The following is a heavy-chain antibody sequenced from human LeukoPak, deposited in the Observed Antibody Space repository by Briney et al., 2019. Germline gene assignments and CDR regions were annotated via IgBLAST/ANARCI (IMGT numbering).Heavy chain of an antibody. CDR1: GGSISSGDYY. CDR3: ARGRGATTRLDY. D-gene: IGHD1-26*01. V-gene: IGHV4-30-4*08. J-gene: IGHJ4*02. Sequence: SQTLSLTCTVSGGSISSGDYYWSWIRQPPGKGLEWIGYIYYSGSTYYNPSLKSRVTISVDRSKNQFSLKLSSVTAADTAVYYCARGRGATTRLDYWGQGTLVTVSS. CDR2: IYYSGST.